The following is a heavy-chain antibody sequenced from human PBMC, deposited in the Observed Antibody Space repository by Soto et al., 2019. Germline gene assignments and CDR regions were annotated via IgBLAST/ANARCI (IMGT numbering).Heavy chain of an antibody. D-gene: IGHD4-17*01. CDR3: ARDFYGDFSYFDY. V-gene: IGHV3-33*01. CDR2: IWYDGSHK. CDR1: SFSFSSYG. Sequence: QVQLVESGGGVVQPGRSLGLSCAASSFSFSSYGMHWVRQAPGKGLEWVAFIWYDGSHKYYADSVKGRFTISRDSSKNPLYLQMNSLSAEDTAVYYCARDFYGDFSYFDYWGQGTLVTVSS. J-gene: IGHJ4*02.